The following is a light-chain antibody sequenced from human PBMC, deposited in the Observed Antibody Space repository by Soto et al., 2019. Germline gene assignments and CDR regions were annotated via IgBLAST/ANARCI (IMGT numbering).Light chain of an antibody. CDR2: DAS. CDR3: QQYGSSPPT. J-gene: IGKJ2*01. Sequence: ELGLSQSPATLSLSPGDRATLSCRASQSVASGHLAWYQQTPGQAPRLIVSDASSRATGIPARFSGSGSGTDFTLTVSRLEPEDFAVFYCQQYGSSPPTFGQGTK. CDR1: QSVASGH. V-gene: IGKV3-20*01.